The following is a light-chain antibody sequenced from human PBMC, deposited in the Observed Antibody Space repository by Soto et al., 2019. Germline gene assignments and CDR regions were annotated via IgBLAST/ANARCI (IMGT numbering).Light chain of an antibody. CDR2: GNS. J-gene: IGLJ3*02. V-gene: IGLV1-40*01. CDR1: SSSIGAGYD. Sequence: QAVVTQPPSVSGAPGQRVTISCTGSSSSIGAGYDVNWYQQYPGTAPKLLIYGNSNRPSGVPDRFSGSKSGTSASLAITGLQAEDEADYYCQSYDSSLSAWVFGGGTKVTVL. CDR3: QSYDSSLSAWV.